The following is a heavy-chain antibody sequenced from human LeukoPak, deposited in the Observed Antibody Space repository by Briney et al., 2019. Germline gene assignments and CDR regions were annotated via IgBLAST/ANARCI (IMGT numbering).Heavy chain of an antibody. CDR1: GFTFTTYG. CDR3: AKDWSGNYNWSDP. Sequence: QPGGSLRLSCAASGFTFTTYGMHWVRQAPGKGLEWVACIYPDGINKDYADSVKGRFIISRDSSKNTLYLQMNSLRAEDTAVYYCAKDWSGNYNWSDPWGQGTLVTVSS. D-gene: IGHD3-3*01. V-gene: IGHV3-30*02. CDR2: IYPDGINK. J-gene: IGHJ5*02.